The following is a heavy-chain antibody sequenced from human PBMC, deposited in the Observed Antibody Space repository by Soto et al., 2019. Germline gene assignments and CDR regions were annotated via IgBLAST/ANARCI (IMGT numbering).Heavy chain of an antibody. V-gene: IGHV5-10-1*01. CDR3: ARQIYDSDTGPNFQYYFDS. D-gene: IGHD3-22*01. CDR1: GYSFAGYW. CDR2: IDPSDSQT. J-gene: IGHJ4*02. Sequence: GESLKISCNGSGYSFAGYWITWVRQKPGKGLEWMGRIDPSDSQTYYSPSFRGHVTISATKSITTVFLQWSSLRASDTATYYCARQIYDSDTGPNFQYYFDSWGQGTPVTVSS.